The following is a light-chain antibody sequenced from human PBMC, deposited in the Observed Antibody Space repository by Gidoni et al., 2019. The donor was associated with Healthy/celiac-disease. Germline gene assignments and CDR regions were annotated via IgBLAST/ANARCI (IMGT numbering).Light chain of an antibody. CDR1: QSVSSN. Sequence: LMTQSPATLSVSTGERATLSCSASQSVSSNLACYQQKPGQAPRLLIYGASNRATGIPARFSGSGSGTEFTLTISSLQSEDCAVYYCQQYNNWPLTFGGGTKVEIK. V-gene: IGKV3-15*01. J-gene: IGKJ4*01. CDR2: GAS. CDR3: QQYNNWPLT.